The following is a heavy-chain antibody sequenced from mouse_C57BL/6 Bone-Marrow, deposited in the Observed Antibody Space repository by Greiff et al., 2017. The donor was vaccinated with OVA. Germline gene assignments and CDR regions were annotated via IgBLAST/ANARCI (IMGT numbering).Heavy chain of an antibody. CDR3: AREDWDAYFDY. J-gene: IGHJ2*01. V-gene: IGHV5-17*01. CDR1: GFTFSDYG. D-gene: IGHD4-1*01. CDR2: ISSGSSTI. Sequence: EVQGVESGGGLVKPGGSLKLSCAASGFTFSDYGMHWVRQAPEKGLEWVAYISSGSSTIDYADTVKGRFTISRDNAKNTLFLHMTSLRSDDTAMYYCAREDWDAYFDYWGQGTTLTVTS.